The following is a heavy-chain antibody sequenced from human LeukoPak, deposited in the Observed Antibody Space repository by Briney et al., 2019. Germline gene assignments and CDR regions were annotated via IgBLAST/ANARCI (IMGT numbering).Heavy chain of an antibody. D-gene: IGHD3-3*01. CDR2: IYSGGST. J-gene: IGHJ6*02. Sequence: GGSLRLSCAASGFIVNSNYISWVRQAPGKGLEWVSSIYSGGSTYYADSVKGRFTISRDNSKNTVYLQMNSLRGEDTALYYCARDATTISDIPYGMDVRGQGTTVTVSS. CDR1: GFIVNSNY. CDR3: ARDATTISDIPYGMDV. V-gene: IGHV3-53*01.